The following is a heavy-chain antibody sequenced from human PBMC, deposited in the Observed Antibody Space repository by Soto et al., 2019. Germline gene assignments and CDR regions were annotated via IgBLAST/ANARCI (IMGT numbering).Heavy chain of an antibody. CDR2: INAGNGDT. Sequence: QVQLVQSGAEVEKPGASVKGSCKASGYSFITYALHWVRQAPGQRLEWLGWINAGNGDTKYSQKFQGSVTITRDISATTAYMELGSLRSEDTAVYYCVGSAGGSPPWFDIWGQGTMVTVFS. D-gene: IGHD3-16*01. J-gene: IGHJ3*02. CDR1: GYSFITYA. V-gene: IGHV1-3*01. CDR3: VGSAGGSPPWFDI.